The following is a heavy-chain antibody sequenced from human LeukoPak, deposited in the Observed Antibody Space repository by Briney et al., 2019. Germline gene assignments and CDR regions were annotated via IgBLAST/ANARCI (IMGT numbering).Heavy chain of an antibody. D-gene: IGHD1-26*01. Sequence: ASVKVSCKASGYTLIKYGIAWVRQAPGQGPEWMGWITGDSGNTHYAQNLQDRVTLTTDTSTGTAYMELRSLRSDDTAVYYCERDNLPVGSTGNYFDSWGQGTPVTVTS. V-gene: IGHV1-18*01. CDR1: GYTLIKYG. CDR2: ITGDSGNT. CDR3: ERDNLPVGSTGNYFDS. J-gene: IGHJ4*02.